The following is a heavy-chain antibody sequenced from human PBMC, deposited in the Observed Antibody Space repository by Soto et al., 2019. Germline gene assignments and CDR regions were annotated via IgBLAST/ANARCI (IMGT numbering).Heavy chain of an antibody. CDR1: GFTFSSYS. J-gene: IGHJ3*01. V-gene: IGHV3-21*01. CDR3: GGSPGGDAFNG. CDR2: ISSGSDYI. D-gene: IGHD3-16*01. Sequence: EVQLVESGGGLVKPGGSLRLSCAASGFTFSSYSMNWVRQAPGKGLEWVSSISSGSDYIFYADSVKGRFTISRDNAKNSTFLQMNSLAAGDTAVYYFGGSPGGDAFNGWGQGTVVTVSS.